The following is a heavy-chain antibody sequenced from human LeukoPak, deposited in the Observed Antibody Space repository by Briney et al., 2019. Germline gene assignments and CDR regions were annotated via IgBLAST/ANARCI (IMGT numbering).Heavy chain of an antibody. CDR3: AKGDPYGSGSYPVDY. CDR1: GFTFSNYG. J-gene: IGHJ4*02. CDR2: ISDDGSNK. D-gene: IGHD3-10*01. V-gene: IGHV3-30*18. Sequence: GRSLRLSCAASGFTFSNYGMHWVRQAPGKGLEWVAVISDDGSNKYSADSVKGRFTISRDNSKNTLYLQMNSLRPEDTAVYYCAKGDPYGSGSYPVDYWGQGTLVTVSS.